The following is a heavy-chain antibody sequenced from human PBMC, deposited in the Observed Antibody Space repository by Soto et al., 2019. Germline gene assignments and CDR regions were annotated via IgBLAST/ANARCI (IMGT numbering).Heavy chain of an antibody. Sequence: PGGSLRLSCAASGFTFSSYSMNWVRQAPGKGLEWVSSISSSSSYIYYADSVKGRFTISRDNAKNSLYLQMNSLRAEDTAVYYCARELSGYDSPFGYWGQGTLVTVSS. CDR2: ISSSSSYI. V-gene: IGHV3-21*01. D-gene: IGHD5-12*01. CDR3: ARELSGYDSPFGY. J-gene: IGHJ4*02. CDR1: GFTFSSYS.